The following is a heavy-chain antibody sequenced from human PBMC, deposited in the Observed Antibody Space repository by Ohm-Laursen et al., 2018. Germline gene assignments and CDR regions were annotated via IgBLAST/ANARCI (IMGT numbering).Heavy chain of an antibody. V-gene: IGHV3-9*01. Sequence: SLRLSCAASAFTFTNYAMSWARQAPGKGLEWVSGISWNSGSIGYADSVKGRFTISRDNAKNSLYLQMNSLRAEDTALYYCAKVVAGAGAFDYWGQGTLVTVSS. D-gene: IGHD6-19*01. CDR1: AFTFTNYA. J-gene: IGHJ4*02. CDR2: ISWNSGSI. CDR3: AKVVAGAGAFDY.